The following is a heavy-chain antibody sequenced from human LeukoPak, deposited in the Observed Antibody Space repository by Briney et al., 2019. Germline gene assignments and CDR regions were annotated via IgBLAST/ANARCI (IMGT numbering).Heavy chain of an antibody. Sequence: PSETLSLTCTVSGGSISSYYWSWIRQPPGKGLEWIGYISNSGNTNYNPSLKSRVAISVDTSKNQFSLRLSSVTAADTAVYYCAKHEISSSWYWVYFDYWGQGTLVTVSP. D-gene: IGHD6-13*01. CDR3: AKHEISSSWYWVYFDY. J-gene: IGHJ4*02. CDR2: ISNSGNT. CDR1: GGSISSYY. V-gene: IGHV4-59*08.